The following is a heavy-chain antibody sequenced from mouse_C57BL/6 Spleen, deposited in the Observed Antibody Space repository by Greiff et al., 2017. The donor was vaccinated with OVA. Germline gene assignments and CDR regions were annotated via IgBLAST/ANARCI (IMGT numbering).Heavy chain of an antibody. CDR1: GNTFTSYW. J-gene: IGHJ4*01. V-gene: IGHV1-53*01. D-gene: IGHD1-1*01. CDR3: ARKSVVAPAMDY. CDR2: INPSNGGT. Sequence: QVQLQQPGTELVKPGASVKLSCKASGNTFTSYWMHWVKQRPGQGLEWIGNINPSNGGTNYNEKFKSKATLTVDKSSSTAYMQLSSLTSEDSAVYYCARKSVVAPAMDYWGQGTSVTVSS.